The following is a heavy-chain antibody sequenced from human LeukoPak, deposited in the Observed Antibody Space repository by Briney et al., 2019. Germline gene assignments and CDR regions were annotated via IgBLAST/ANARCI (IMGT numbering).Heavy chain of an antibody. J-gene: IGHJ3*02. Sequence: SETLSLTCAVYGGSFSGYYWSWIRQPPGKGLEWIGEINHSGSTNYNPSLKSRVTISVDTSKNQFSLKLSSVTAAGTAVYYCARAHYDYVWGSYPNAFDIWGQGTIVTVSS. V-gene: IGHV4-34*01. D-gene: IGHD3-16*02. CDR3: ARAHYDYVWGSYPNAFDI. CDR2: INHSGST. CDR1: GGSFSGYY.